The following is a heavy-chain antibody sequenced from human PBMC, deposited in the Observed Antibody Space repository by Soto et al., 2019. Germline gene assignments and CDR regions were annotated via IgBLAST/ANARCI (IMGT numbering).Heavy chain of an antibody. J-gene: IGHJ3*02. CDR1: GYSISSSNW. CDR2: IYYSGST. D-gene: IGHD6-13*01. Sequence: SETLSLTCAVSGYSISSSNWWGWIRQPPGKGLEWIGYIYYSGSTYYNPSLKSRVTMSVDTSKNQFSLKLSSVTAEDTAVYYCAKSRRPYSSSWADAFDIWGQGTMVTVSS. V-gene: IGHV4-28*01. CDR3: AKSRRPYSSSWADAFDI.